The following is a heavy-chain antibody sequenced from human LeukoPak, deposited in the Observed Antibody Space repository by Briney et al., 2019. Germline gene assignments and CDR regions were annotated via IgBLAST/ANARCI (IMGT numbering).Heavy chain of an antibody. CDR2: ISGSGGST. D-gene: IGHD5-18*01. CDR3: AKDRIQLWLRDAFDI. Sequence: GGSLRLSCAASGFTFSSYGMHWVRQAPGKGLEWVSAISGSGGSTYYADSVKGRFTISRDNSKNTLYLQMNSLRAEDTAVYYCAKDRIQLWLRDAFDIWGQGTMVTVSS. V-gene: IGHV3-23*01. J-gene: IGHJ3*02. CDR1: GFTFSSYG.